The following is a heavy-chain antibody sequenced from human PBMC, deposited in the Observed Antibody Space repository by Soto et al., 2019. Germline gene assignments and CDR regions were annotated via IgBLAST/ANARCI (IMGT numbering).Heavy chain of an antibody. J-gene: IGHJ4*02. Sequence: PSETLSLTCTVAGGSINSGDYYWSWNRQPPGKGLGWIGYIYYSGSTYYNPSLKSRVTISIDTSKNQFSLKMSSVTAADTAVYYCARVRRSAWDYWGQGTLVTVSS. V-gene: IGHV4-30-4*01. CDR3: ARVRRSAWDY. CDR1: GGSINSGDYY. CDR2: IYYSGST.